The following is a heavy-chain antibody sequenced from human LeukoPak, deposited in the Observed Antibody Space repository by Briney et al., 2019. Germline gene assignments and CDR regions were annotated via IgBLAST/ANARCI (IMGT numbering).Heavy chain of an antibody. Sequence: GGSLRLSCVASGFTFSSYTMNWVRQAPGKGLEWVSSISSSSSYIYYADSVKGRLTISRDNAKNSLYLQMNGLRAEDTAVYYCARDPTPRYCSGGSCYTHYGMDVWGQGTTVTVSS. D-gene: IGHD2-15*01. CDR2: ISSSSSYI. CDR3: ARDPTPRYCSGGSCYTHYGMDV. V-gene: IGHV3-21*01. CDR1: GFTFSSYT. J-gene: IGHJ6*02.